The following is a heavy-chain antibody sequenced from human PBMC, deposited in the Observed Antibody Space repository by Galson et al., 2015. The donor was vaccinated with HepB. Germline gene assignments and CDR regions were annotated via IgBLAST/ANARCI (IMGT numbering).Heavy chain of an antibody. Sequence: SETLSLTCAVYGGSFSGYYWSWIRQPPGKGLEWIGEINHSGSTNYNPSLKSRVTISVDKSKNQFSLKLSSVTAADTAVYYCARVDYDFWSGYGVNYMDVWGKGTTVTVSS. CDR1: GGSFSGYY. D-gene: IGHD3-3*01. V-gene: IGHV4-34*01. CDR3: ARVDYDFWSGYGVNYMDV. CDR2: INHSGST. J-gene: IGHJ6*03.